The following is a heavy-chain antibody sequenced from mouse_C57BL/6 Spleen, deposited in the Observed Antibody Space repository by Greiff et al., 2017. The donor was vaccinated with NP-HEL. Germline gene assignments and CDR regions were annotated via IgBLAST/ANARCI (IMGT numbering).Heavy chain of an antibody. V-gene: IGHV5-17*01. CDR3: AYYGSSYFWYFDV. D-gene: IGHD1-1*01. CDR2: ISSGSSTI. CDR1: GFTFSDYG. J-gene: IGHJ1*03. Sequence: EVQLVESGGGLVKPGGSLKLSCAASGFTFSDYGMHWVRQAPEKGLEWVAYISSGSSTIYYADTVKGRFTISRDNAKNTLFLQMTSLRSEDTAMYYCAYYGSSYFWYFDVWGTGTTVTVSS.